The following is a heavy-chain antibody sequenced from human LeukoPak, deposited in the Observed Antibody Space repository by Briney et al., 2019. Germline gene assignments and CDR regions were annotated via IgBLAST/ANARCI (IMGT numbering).Heavy chain of an antibody. CDR1: GGSISSGGYY. J-gene: IGHJ3*02. CDR3: ARDRQGEMATIHHDAFDI. V-gene: IGHV4-31*03. D-gene: IGHD5-24*01. Sequence: ASQTLSLTCTVSGGSISSGGYYWSWIRQHPGKGLEWIGYIYYGGSTYYNPSLKSRVTISVDTSKNQFSLKLSSVTAADTAVYYCARDRQGEMATIHHDAFDIWGQGTMVTVSS. CDR2: IYYGGST.